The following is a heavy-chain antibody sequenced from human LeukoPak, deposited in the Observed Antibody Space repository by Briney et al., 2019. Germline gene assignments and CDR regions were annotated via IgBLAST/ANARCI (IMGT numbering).Heavy chain of an antibody. Sequence: SETLSLTCTVSGGSISSYYWSWIRQPPGKGLEWIGYIYYSGSTNYNPSLKSRVTISVDTSKNQFSLRLSSVTAADTAVYYCARSYDYVWGSYPGPFDYWGQGTLVTVSS. J-gene: IGHJ4*02. D-gene: IGHD3-16*02. CDR3: ARSYDYVWGSYPGPFDY. CDR1: GGSISSYY. V-gene: IGHV4-59*01. CDR2: IYYSGST.